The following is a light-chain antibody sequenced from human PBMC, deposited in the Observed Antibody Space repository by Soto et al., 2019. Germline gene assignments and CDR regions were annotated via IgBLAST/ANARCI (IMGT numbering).Light chain of an antibody. V-gene: IGKV3-15*01. CDR3: QQDNERPPWT. J-gene: IGKJ1*01. Sequence: ELVMTQSPATLSVSPGESVTLSCRASLTMNNNIAWHQHKPGQAPRLLIFGASSRATGVPGRFSGSGFGTEFTLSISSLQSEDFAVYYGQQDNERPPWTFGQGTTVEMK. CDR2: GAS. CDR1: LTMNNN.